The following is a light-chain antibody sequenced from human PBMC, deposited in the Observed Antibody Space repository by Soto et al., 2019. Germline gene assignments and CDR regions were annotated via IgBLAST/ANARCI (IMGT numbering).Light chain of an antibody. V-gene: IGKV3-20*01. CDR2: EAS. CDR3: QQYGSSPWT. Sequence: EIVLTQSPGTLSLSPGERATLSCRASQSISSSYLAWYQQKPGQAPRLLIYEASSRATGIPDRFSGSGSGTEFTLTISSLQSEDFAVYYCQQYGSSPWTFGQGTKV. J-gene: IGKJ1*01. CDR1: QSISSSY.